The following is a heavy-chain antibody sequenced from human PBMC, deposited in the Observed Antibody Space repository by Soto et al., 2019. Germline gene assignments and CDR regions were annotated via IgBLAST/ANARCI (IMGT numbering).Heavy chain of an antibody. CDR3: ANFLHQQWLVPLDY. CDR2: IYYSGST. D-gene: IGHD6-19*01. Sequence: SETLSLTCTVSGGSISSSIYYWGWIRQPPGKGLEWIGSIYYSGSTYYNPSLKSRVTISVDTSKNQFSLKLSSVTAADTAVYYCANFLHQQWLVPLDYWGQGTLVTVSS. J-gene: IGHJ4*02. V-gene: IGHV4-39*01. CDR1: GGSISSSIYY.